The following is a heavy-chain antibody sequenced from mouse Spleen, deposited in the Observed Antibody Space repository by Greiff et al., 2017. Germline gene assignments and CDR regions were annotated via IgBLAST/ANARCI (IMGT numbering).Heavy chain of an antibody. CDR1: GYSFTSYY. D-gene: IGHD5-1*01. CDR3: ARGVPYYFDY. V-gene: IGHV1-66*01. CDR2: IYPGSGNT. J-gene: IGHJ2*01. Sequence: VHLVESGPELVKPGASVKISCKASGYSFTSYYIHWVKQRPGQGLEWIGWIYPGSGNTKYNEKFKGKATLTADTSSSTAYMQLSSLTSEDSAVYYCARGVPYYFDYWGQGTTLTVSS.